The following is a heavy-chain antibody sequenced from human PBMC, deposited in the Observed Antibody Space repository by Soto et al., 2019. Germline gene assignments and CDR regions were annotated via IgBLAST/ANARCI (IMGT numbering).Heavy chain of an antibody. CDR1: GGSFSGDY. CDR3: ARGYRDFDY. V-gene: IGHV4-34*01. Sequence: ETLSLTCAVYGGSFSGDYWSWIRQPPGKGLEWIGEINHSGSTNYNPSLKSRVTISVDTSKNQFSLKLSSVTAEDTAVYYCARGYRDFDYWGQGTLVTVSS. J-gene: IGHJ4*02. CDR2: INHSGST.